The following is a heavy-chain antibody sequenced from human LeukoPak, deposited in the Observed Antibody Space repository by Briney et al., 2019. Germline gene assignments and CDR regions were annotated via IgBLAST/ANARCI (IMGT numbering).Heavy chain of an antibody. CDR2: IYTGNGNT. V-gene: IGHV1-3*03. CDR1: GYTFTPSN. CDR3: ARLGLNHAFDY. J-gene: IGHJ4*02. Sequence: ASVKVSCKASGYTFTPSNIHWVRQAPGQRLEWMGWIYTGNGNTKYSEDFQGRVTITRDTSASTAYMELSSLRSEDTAIYYCARLGLNHAFDYWGQGTLVSVSS.